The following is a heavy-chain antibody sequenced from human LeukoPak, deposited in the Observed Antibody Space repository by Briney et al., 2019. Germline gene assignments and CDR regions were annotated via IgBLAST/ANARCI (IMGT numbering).Heavy chain of an antibody. V-gene: IGHV4-4*07. CDR3: ARDGGVGAQYYFDY. Sequence: RLYTSGSTNYTPSLKSRVTMSVDTSKNQFSLKLSSVTAADTAVYYCARDGGVGAQYYFDYWGQGTLVTVSS. D-gene: IGHD1-26*01. J-gene: IGHJ4*02. CDR2: LYTSGST.